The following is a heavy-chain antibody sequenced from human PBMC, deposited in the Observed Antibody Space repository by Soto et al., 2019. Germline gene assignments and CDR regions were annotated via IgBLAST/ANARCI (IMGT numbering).Heavy chain of an antibody. V-gene: IGHV3-23*01. CDR2: ISGSGGST. D-gene: IGHD3-3*01. CDR3: AKEADPYDFWSGYPFDY. J-gene: IGHJ4*02. Sequence: GGSLRLSCEPSGFPFSSYPMSWVRKAPGKGLEWVSAISGSGGSTYYADSVKGRFTISRDNSKNTLYLQMNSLIAEDTAVYYCAKEADPYDFWSGYPFDYWGQGT. CDR1: GFPFSSYP.